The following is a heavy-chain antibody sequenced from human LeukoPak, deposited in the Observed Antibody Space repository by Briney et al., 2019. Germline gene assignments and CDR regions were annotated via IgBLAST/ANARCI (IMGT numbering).Heavy chain of an antibody. J-gene: IGHJ3*02. CDR3: ASEYCGGDCYPIGTAFDI. CDR2: ISSSSSYI. Sequence: GVSLRLSCAASGFTFSSYSMNWVRQAPGKGLEWVSSISSSSSYIYYADSVKGRFTISRDNAKNSLYLQMNSLRAEDTAVYYCASEYCGGDCYPIGTAFDIWGQGTMVTVSS. CDR1: GFTFSSYS. V-gene: IGHV3-21*01. D-gene: IGHD2-21*02.